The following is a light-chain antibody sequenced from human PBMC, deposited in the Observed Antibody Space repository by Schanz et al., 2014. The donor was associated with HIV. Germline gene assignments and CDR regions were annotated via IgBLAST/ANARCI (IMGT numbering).Light chain of an antibody. CDR1: SSDVGGYNY. CDR3: SSYEGIHNWV. CDR2: DVS. V-gene: IGLV2-8*01. J-gene: IGLJ2*01. Sequence: QSALTQPASVSGSPGQSITISCTGTSSDVGGYNYVSWYQHHPGKAPKLMIYDVSNRPSGVPDRFSGSKSGNTASLTVSGLQAEDEADYYCSSYEGIHNWVFGGGTKLTVL.